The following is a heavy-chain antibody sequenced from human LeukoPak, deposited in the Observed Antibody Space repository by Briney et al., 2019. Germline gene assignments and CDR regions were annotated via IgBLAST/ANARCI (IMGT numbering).Heavy chain of an antibody. V-gene: IGHV1-8*01. CDR1: GYTFTSYD. CDR2: MSPNSGDT. Sequence: ASVKVSCKASGYTFTSYDFNWVRQATGQRPEWMGWMSPNSGDTGYAQKFQDRVTMARNTSISTAYMELSSLRSDDTAVYYCARGPPNWGYDYWGPGTLVTVSS. CDR3: ARGPPNWGYDY. J-gene: IGHJ4*02. D-gene: IGHD7-27*01.